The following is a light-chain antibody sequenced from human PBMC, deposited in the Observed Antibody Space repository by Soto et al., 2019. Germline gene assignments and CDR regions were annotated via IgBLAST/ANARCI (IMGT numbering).Light chain of an antibody. CDR3: QQYNSYRWT. V-gene: IGKV1-5*01. J-gene: IGKJ1*01. Sequence: DIQMTQSPSTLSASVGDRVTITCRASQSISSWLAWYQQKPGKAPKLLIYDASSLESGVQSRFSGSGSGTEFTLTIRSLQPDDFATYYCQQYNSYRWTFGQGTKVDIK. CDR1: QSISSW. CDR2: DAS.